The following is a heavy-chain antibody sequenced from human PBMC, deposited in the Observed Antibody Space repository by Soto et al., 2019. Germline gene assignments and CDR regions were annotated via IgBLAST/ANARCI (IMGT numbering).Heavy chain of an antibody. CDR1: GGSFSTYG. Sequence: QVQLVQSGAEVQKPGSSVKVSCKASGGSFSTYGISWVRQAPGQGLEWMGGFIPVFTTAKYAQKFQGRVSITADEATYTVYRELSSLRSEDTAVYFCARDGVDVSRTTVRHGALDIWGQGTVVTVSS. CDR2: FIPVFTTA. CDR3: ARDGVDVSRTTVRHGALDI. D-gene: IGHD4-17*01. J-gene: IGHJ3*02. V-gene: IGHV1-69*01.